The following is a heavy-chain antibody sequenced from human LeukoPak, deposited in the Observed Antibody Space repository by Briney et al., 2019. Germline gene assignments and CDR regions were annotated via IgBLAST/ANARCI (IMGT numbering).Heavy chain of an antibody. V-gene: IGHV3-7*01. CDR2: IKQDGSDK. Sequence: GGSLRLSCAVSGFTFTSYWMSWVRQAPGKGREWVANIKQDGSDKEYVYSVRGRVTISRDNAKNSVYVQMNSLRAEETAVYYCARCLYYDDTTFYFDYWGQGNLVSVCS. J-gene: IGHJ4*02. CDR3: ARCLYYDDTTFYFDY. CDR1: GFTFTSYW. D-gene: IGHD3-22*01.